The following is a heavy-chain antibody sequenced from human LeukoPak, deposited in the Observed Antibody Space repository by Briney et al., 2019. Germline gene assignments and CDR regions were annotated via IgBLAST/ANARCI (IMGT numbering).Heavy chain of an antibody. CDR2: INHSGST. J-gene: IGHJ6*03. V-gene: IGHV4-39*07. Sequence: SETLSLTCTVSGGSISSSSYYWSWIRQPPGKGLEWIGEINHSGSTNYNPSLKSRVTISVDTSKNQFSLKLSSVTAADTAVYYCARGTTIFGVVYYAAFYYMDVWGKGTTVNVSS. CDR1: GGSISSSSYY. CDR3: ARGTTIFGVVYYAAFYYMDV. D-gene: IGHD3-3*01.